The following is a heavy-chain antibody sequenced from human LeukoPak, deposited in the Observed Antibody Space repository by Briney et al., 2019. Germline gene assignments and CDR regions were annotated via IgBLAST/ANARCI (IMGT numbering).Heavy chain of an antibody. Sequence: PGRSLRLSCAASGFTFSSYGMHWVRQAPGKGLEWVAVISYDGSNKYYADSVKGRFTISRDNSKNTLYLQVNSLRAEDTAVYYCASELLGRAVAGSPFDYWGQGTLVTVSS. V-gene: IGHV3-30*03. CDR2: ISYDGSNK. D-gene: IGHD6-19*01. CDR3: ASELLGRAVAGSPFDY. J-gene: IGHJ4*02. CDR1: GFTFSSYG.